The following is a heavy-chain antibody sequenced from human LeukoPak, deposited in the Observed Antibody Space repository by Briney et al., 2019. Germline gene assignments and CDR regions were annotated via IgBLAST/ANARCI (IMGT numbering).Heavy chain of an antibody. D-gene: IGHD4-23*01. CDR1: GGSISSSSYY. J-gene: IGHJ4*02. CDR2: IYYSGST. V-gene: IGHV4-39*01. CDR3: ASHPTVVTSEDY. Sequence: SETLSLTCTVSGGSISSSSYYWGWIRQPPGKGLEWIGSIYYSGSTYYNPSLKSRVTISVDTSKNQFSLKLSSVTAADTAVYYCASHPTVVTSEDYWGQGTLVTVSS.